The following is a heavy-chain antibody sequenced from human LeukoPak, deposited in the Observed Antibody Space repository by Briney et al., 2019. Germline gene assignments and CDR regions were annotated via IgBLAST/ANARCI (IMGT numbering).Heavy chain of an antibody. J-gene: IGHJ4*02. V-gene: IGHV3-15*01. D-gene: IGHD2-15*01. CDR3: TTRRQDGW. CDR2: IKSKSDGGTI. CDR1: GFTFSDAW. Sequence: GGSMRLSCVGSGFTFSDAWMSWDRQAPGKGLEWVGRIKSKSDGGTIDYAAPVKGRFTISRDDSRNTLYLQMNSPKTEDTAVYYCTTRRQDGWWGQGTLVTVS.